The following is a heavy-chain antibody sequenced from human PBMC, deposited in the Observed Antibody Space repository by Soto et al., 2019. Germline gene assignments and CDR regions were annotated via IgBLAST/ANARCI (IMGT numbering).Heavy chain of an antibody. CDR1: GGSISSGGYY. CDR3: ARDNWSCGGSCPNWYGMDV. V-gene: IGHV4-31*03. D-gene: IGHD2-15*01. Sequence: SETLSLTCTVSGGSISSGGYYWSWIRQHPGKGLEWIGYIYYSGSTYYNPSLKSRVTISVDTSKNQFSLKLSSVTAADTAVYYCARDNWSCGGSCPNWYGMDVWGQGTTVTVSS. CDR2: IYYSGST. J-gene: IGHJ6*02.